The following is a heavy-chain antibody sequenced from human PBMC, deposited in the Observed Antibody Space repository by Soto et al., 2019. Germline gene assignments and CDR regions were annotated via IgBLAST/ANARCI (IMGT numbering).Heavy chain of an antibody. Sequence: QVQLVQSGAEVTKPGASVKVSCKASGYTFTSYGISWVRQAPGQRLEWMGWISTYNGNTTYAQKLQGRDTITEDTSTITAYMELRSLRSDDTAVYYCEREYSSASSDFWGQGSLVTVSS. CDR2: ISTYNGNT. J-gene: IGHJ4*02. CDR3: EREYSSASSDF. CDR1: GYTFTSYG. D-gene: IGHD6-6*01. V-gene: IGHV1-18*01.